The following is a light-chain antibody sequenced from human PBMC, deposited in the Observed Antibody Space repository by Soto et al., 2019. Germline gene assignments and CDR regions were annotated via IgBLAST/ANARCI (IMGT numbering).Light chain of an antibody. Sequence: QSVLTQPPSVSAAPGQKVTLSCSGNSPKIGNNYVSWYEQHPGTAPELLICENNKRPSGIPDRFSGSKSGTSATLGITGLQTGDEADYYCGTWDSSLSAGGVFGTGTKVTVL. CDR2: ENN. J-gene: IGLJ1*01. CDR3: GTWDSSLSAGGV. CDR1: SPKIGNNY. V-gene: IGLV1-51*02.